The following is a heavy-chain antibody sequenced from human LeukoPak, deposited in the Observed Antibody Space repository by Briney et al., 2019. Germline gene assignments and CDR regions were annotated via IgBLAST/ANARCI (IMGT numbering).Heavy chain of an antibody. CDR2: INPKSGGT. Sequence: GASVKVSCKASGYTSTGYYMHWVRQAPGQGLEWMGWINPKSGGTIYAQKFQGWVTMTRDTSINTAYMEMNRLRSDDTAVYYCARGGDVVVVAGMRFNWFDPWGQGTLVTVSS. CDR1: GYTSTGYY. CDR3: ARGGDVVVVAGMRFNWFDP. D-gene: IGHD2-15*01. J-gene: IGHJ5*02. V-gene: IGHV1-2*04.